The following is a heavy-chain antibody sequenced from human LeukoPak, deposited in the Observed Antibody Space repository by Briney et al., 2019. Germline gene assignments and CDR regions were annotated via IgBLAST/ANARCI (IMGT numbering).Heavy chain of an antibody. CDR3: AKCSGGNCYHSDDH. Sequence: GGSLRLSCAASGFTFSNYAMNWVRQAPGKGLEWVSSISSGSRYIYYADSVKGRFTISRDNAKDSLYLQMNSLRAEDTAVYYCAKCSGGNCYHSDDHWGQGTLVTVSP. J-gene: IGHJ5*02. D-gene: IGHD2-15*01. CDR1: GFTFSNYA. CDR2: ISSGSRYI. V-gene: IGHV3-21*01.